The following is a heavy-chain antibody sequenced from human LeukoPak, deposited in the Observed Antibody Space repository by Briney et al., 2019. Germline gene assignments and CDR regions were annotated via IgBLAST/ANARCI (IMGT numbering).Heavy chain of an antibody. CDR3: ARAAAGRAYYHYGMDV. CDR1: GFTVRSDD. CDR2: LDSDGSP. J-gene: IGHJ6*02. Sequence: PGGSLSLSCAAFGFTVRSDDMNWVRQAPGKGLEWVSILDSDGSPSYADSVKGRFTISRDNSKNTLDLQMNSLRAEDTAVYYCARAAAGRAYYHYGMDVWGQGTTVTVSS. V-gene: IGHV3-53*01. D-gene: IGHD6-13*01.